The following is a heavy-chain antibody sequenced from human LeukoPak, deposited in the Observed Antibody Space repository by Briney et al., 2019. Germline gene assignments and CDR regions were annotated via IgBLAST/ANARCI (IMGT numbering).Heavy chain of an antibody. CDR2: ISSSGANT. Sequence: PGGSLRLSCAASGFTFSNYAITWVRQAPGKGLEWVSPISSSGANTYYADSVRGRFTISRDNSKNTLYLQMNSLRAEDTAVYYCAEDGHYDSSGFTLQYWGQGTLVTVSS. CDR1: GFTFSNYA. V-gene: IGHV3-23*01. CDR3: AEDGHYDSSGFTLQY. D-gene: IGHD3-22*01. J-gene: IGHJ1*01.